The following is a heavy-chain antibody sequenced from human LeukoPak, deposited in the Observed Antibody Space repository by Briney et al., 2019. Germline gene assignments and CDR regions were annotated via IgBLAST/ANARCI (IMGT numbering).Heavy chain of an antibody. V-gene: IGHV4-31*03. J-gene: IGHJ4*02. Sequence: PSQTLSLTCTVSGGSISSGGYYWSWIRQHPGKGLEWIGYIYYSGSTNYNPSLKSRVTISVDMSKNQFSLKLNSVTAADTAVYYCARGRAAAGTPVDYWGQGILVTVSS. CDR1: GGSISSGGYY. CDR2: IYYSGST. D-gene: IGHD6-13*01. CDR3: ARGRAAAGTPVDY.